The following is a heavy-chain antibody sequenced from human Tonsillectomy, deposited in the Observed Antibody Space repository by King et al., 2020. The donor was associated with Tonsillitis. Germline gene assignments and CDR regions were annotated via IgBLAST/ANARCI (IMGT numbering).Heavy chain of an antibody. J-gene: IGHJ6*02. CDR1: GFTFSSYA. CDR2: ISYDGSNK. Sequence: VQLVESGGGVVQPGRSLRLSCAASGFTFSSYAMHWVRQAPGKGLEWVAVISYDGSNKYYADSVKGRFTISTDNSKNTLYLQMNSLRAEDTAVYYCARDRARNWHGGSGMDVWGQGTTVTVSS. V-gene: IGHV3-30-3*01. D-gene: IGHD1-1*01. CDR3: ARDRARNWHGGSGMDV.